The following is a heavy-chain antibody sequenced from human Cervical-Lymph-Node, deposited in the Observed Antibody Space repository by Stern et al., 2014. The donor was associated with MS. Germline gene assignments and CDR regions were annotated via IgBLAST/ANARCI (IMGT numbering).Heavy chain of an antibody. V-gene: IGHV5-51*01. CDR1: GYSFTANW. CDR3: ARDYGDYAFDY. Sequence: EVQLVESGAEVKKPGESLKISCKGSGYSFTANWIAWVRQMPGKGLEWMAYIHPGDSDTRYSPSFQGQVPIPADKSISTAYLQWSSLKASDTAMYYCARDYGDYAFDYWGQGTLVTVSS. J-gene: IGHJ4*02. D-gene: IGHD4-17*01. CDR2: IHPGDSDT.